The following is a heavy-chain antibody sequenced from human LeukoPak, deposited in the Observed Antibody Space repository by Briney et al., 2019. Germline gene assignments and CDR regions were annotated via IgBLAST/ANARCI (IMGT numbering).Heavy chain of an antibody. V-gene: IGHV5-51*01. CDR2: IYPDDSDA. J-gene: IGHJ6*03. Sequence: PGESLKISCQGSGYSFSNYWIVWVRQMPGKGLEWVGIIYPDDSDAKYSPSFQGQVTISADKSIHTAYLQWSSLKASDSAIYYCARLGYGNLRPINYYFYYLDVWGKGATVTVSS. CDR3: ARLGYGNLRPINYYFYYLDV. D-gene: IGHD2-15*01. CDR1: GYSFSNYW.